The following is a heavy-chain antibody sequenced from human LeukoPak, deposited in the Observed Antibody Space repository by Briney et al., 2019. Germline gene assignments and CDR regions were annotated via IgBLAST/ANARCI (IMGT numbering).Heavy chain of an antibody. Sequence: PGGSLRLSCVVSGFTFSNAWMSWVRQAPGKGLEWVGRIKSKTDSGTTDYAAPVKGRFSISRDDSKNTLYLQMNSLKTEDTAVYYCTTVAAAGMTDYWGQGTLVTVSS. D-gene: IGHD6-13*01. CDR2: IKSKTDSGTT. J-gene: IGHJ4*02. V-gene: IGHV3-15*01. CDR1: GFTFSNAW. CDR3: TTVAAAGMTDY.